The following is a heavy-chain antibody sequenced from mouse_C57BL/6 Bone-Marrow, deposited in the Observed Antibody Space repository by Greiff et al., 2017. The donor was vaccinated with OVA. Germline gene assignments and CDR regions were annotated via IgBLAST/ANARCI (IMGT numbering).Heavy chain of an antibody. J-gene: IGHJ4*01. CDR2: ISSGGSYT. V-gene: IGHV5-6*01. Sequence: EVQLVESGGDLVKPGGSLKLSCAASGFTFSSYGMSWVRQTPDKRLEWVATISSGGSYTYYPDSVKGRFTISRDNAKNTLYLQMSSLKSEDTAMYYCARRRGYDVHYYAMDYWGQGTSVTVSS. CDR1: GFTFSSYG. CDR3: ARRRGYDVHYYAMDY. D-gene: IGHD2-2*01.